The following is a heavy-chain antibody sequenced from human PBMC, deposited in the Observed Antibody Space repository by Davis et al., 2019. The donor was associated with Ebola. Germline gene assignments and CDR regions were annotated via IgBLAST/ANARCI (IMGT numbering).Heavy chain of an antibody. CDR1: GFTVSSNY. CDR2: IYSGGST. V-gene: IGHV3-66*02. J-gene: IGHJ4*02. Sequence: PGGSLRLSCAASGFTVSSNYMSWVRQAPGKGLEWVSVIYSGGSTYYADSVKGRFTISRDNSKNTLYLQMNSLRAEDTAVYYCARDGVAGTDSFDYWGQGTLVTVSS. CDR3: ARDGVAGTDSFDY. D-gene: IGHD6-19*01.